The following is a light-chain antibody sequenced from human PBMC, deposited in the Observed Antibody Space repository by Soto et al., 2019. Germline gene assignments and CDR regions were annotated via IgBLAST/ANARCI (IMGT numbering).Light chain of an antibody. V-gene: IGKV4-1*01. J-gene: IGKJ4*01. CDR2: WAS. CDR1: QNILFSPNNKNY. Sequence: DIVMTKSPDSLAVSLGERATINCKSSQNILFSPNNKNYLAWYRQKPGQPPELLIYWASTRESGVPDRFSGSGSGTDFTLTITSLQAEDVAVYYCQQYYSSPLAFGGGTKVEIK. CDR3: QQYYSSPLA.